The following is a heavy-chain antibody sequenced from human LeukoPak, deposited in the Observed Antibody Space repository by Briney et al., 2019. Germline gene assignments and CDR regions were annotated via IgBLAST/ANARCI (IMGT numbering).Heavy chain of an antibody. CDR2: ISWNSGSI. CDR1: GFTSEDYA. Sequence: GRPVRLLCAAYGFTSEDYARHWVPEAPGKGLKRVSGISWNSGSIGYADSVKGRFTISRDNAKNYLYLQMNSLRAEDTALYYCAKDFFSSGSAYMDVWGQGTTVTVSS. D-gene: IGHD6-19*01. J-gene: IGHJ6*02. CDR3: AKDFFSSGSAYMDV. V-gene: IGHV3-9*02.